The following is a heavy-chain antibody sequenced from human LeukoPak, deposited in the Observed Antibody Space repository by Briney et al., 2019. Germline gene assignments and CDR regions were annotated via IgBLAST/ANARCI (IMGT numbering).Heavy chain of an antibody. CDR2: INHSGST. D-gene: IGHD3-10*01. V-gene: IGHV4-34*01. CDR3: ARARGLGSDY. CDR1: GGSFSGHY. J-gene: IGHJ4*02. Sequence: PSETLSLTCAVYGGSFSGHYWSWIRQPPGKGLEWIGEINHSGSTNYKPSLKSRVTISIDTSKNQFSLKLSSVTAADTAVYYCARARGLGSDYWGQGTLVTVSS.